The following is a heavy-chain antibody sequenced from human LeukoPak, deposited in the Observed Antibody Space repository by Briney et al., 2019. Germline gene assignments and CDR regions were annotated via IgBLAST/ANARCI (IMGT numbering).Heavy chain of an antibody. Sequence: GGSLRLSCAASGFTFSDYYMSWIRQAPGKGLEWVSYISSSGSTIYYADSVKGRFTISRDNAKNSLHLQMNSLRAEDTAVYYCARDGVATILGGYYYGMDVWGQGTTVTVSS. J-gene: IGHJ6*02. D-gene: IGHD5-12*01. CDR2: ISSSGSTI. CDR3: ARDGVATILGGYYYGMDV. V-gene: IGHV3-11*01. CDR1: GFTFSDYY.